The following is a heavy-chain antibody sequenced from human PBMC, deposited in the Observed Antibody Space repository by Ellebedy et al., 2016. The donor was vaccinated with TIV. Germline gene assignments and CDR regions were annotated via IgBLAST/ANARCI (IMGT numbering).Heavy chain of an antibody. D-gene: IGHD3-10*01. CDR3: ASGLGHGD. CDR2: ISSGSIT. Sequence: GESLKISCAASGFSFNGYTMNWVRQAPGKGLEWVSSISSGSITNYADSVKGRFSISRDNSKNTLFLQMTSLRAEDTAVYYCASGLGHGDWGQGTLVTVSS. V-gene: IGHV3-23*01. J-gene: IGHJ4*02. CDR1: GFSFNGYT.